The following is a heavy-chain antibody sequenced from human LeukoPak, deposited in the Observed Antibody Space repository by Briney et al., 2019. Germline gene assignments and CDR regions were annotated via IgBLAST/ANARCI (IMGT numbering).Heavy chain of an antibody. CDR1: GFTFSNYA. CDR3: AKSSSRQLSFDY. CDR2: ITWSGGNT. V-gene: IGHV3-23*01. J-gene: IGHJ4*02. D-gene: IGHD2/OR15-2a*01. Sequence: PGGSLRLSCAASGFTFSNYAMSWVRQAPGKGLEWVSTITWSGGNTYYADSVKGRFTVSRDNSKNTLYLQMNSLRAEDTAVYYCAKSSSRQLSFDYWGQGTLVTVSS.